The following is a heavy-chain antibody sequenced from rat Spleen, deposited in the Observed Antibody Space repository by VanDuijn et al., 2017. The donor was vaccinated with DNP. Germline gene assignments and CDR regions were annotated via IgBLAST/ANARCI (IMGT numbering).Heavy chain of an antibody. CDR1: RFTFNSYW. CDR3: ARGSGTYYWYFDF. Sequence: EVHLVESGGGLVQPGRSLKLSCVASRFTFNSYWMAWIRQVPGKGLEWVASVTSSGGSTYYPDSVKGRFIISRDNARNTLYLQMNSLRSEDTATYYCARGSGTYYWYFDFWGPGTMVTVSS. V-gene: IGHV5-31*01. CDR2: VTSSGGST. D-gene: IGHD5-1*01. J-gene: IGHJ1*01.